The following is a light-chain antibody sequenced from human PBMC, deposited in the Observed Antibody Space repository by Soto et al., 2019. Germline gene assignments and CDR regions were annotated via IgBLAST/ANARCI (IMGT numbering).Light chain of an antibody. J-gene: IGKJ1*01. CDR2: GAS. CDR1: QSVSSSY. V-gene: IGKV3-20*01. CDR3: QQYGSSPWP. Sequence: EIVLTQSPGTLSLSPGERATRSCRASQSVSSSYLAWYQQKPGQAPRLLIYGASSRATGIPDRFSGSGSGTDFTLTISRLEPEDFAVYYCQQYGSSPWPYGQGTKVEIK.